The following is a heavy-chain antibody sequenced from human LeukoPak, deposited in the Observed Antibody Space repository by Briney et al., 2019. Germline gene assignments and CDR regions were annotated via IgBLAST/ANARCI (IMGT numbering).Heavy chain of an antibody. CDR1: GFTFSRNW. V-gene: IGHV3-7*01. Sequence: PGGSLRLSCAASGFTFSRNWMIWVRQAPGKRLEWVANINQDGSEKYYVDSVKGRFTISRDNSKNTLYLQMNSLRAEDTAVYYCARPPRGSSGYYYGYWGQGTLVTVSS. CDR3: ARPPRGSSGYYYGY. J-gene: IGHJ4*02. D-gene: IGHD3-22*01. CDR2: INQDGSEK.